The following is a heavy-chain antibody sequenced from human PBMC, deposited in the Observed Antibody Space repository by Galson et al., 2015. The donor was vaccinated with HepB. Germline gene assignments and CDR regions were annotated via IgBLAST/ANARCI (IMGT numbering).Heavy chain of an antibody. CDR3: TTDMSGIAAAESFSGETY. D-gene: IGHD6-13*01. J-gene: IGHJ4*02. Sequence: SLRLSCAASGFTFSNAWMNWVRQAPGKGLEWVGRIKSKTDGGTTDYAAPVKGRFTISRDDSKNTLYLQMNSLKTEDTAVYYCTTDMSGIAAAESFSGETYWGQGTLVTVSS. V-gene: IGHV3-15*07. CDR1: GFTFSNAW. CDR2: IKSKTDGGTT.